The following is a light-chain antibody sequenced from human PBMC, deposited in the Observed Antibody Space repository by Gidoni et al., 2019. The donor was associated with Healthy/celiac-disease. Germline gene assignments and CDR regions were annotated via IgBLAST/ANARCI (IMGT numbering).Light chain of an antibody. CDR3: QSYDSSLSGSRV. CDR2: CTS. CDR1: SSNIGAGYD. Sequence: QSVLTQPPPVSGATGQRATIPCTGSSSNIGAGYDVHWYQQLPGTAPKLLIYCTSNRPSGFPDRFSGSKSGTSASLAITGLQAEDEADYYCQSYDSSLSGSRVFGTGTKVTVL. V-gene: IGLV1-40*01. J-gene: IGLJ1*01.